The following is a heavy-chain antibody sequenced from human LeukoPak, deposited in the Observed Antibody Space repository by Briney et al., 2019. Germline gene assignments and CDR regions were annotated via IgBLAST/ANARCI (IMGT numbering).Heavy chain of an antibody. V-gene: IGHV3-30*02. D-gene: IGHD3-10*01. CDR3: ANSDGSGSYSVFYYMDV. CDR1: GFTFSNYA. Sequence: GGSLRLSCAASGFTFSNYAMHWVRQAPGKGLEWVAFIRYDGSNKYYADSVKGRFTISRDNSKNTLYLQMNSLRAEDTAVYYCANSDGSGSYSVFYYMDVWGKGTTVTISS. J-gene: IGHJ6*03. CDR2: IRYDGSNK.